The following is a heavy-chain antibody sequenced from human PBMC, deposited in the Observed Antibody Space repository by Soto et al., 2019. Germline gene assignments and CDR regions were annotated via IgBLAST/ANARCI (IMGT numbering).Heavy chain of an antibody. Sequence: ASVKVSCKASGGTFSSYAISWVRQAPGQGLEWMGGIIPIFGTANYAQKFQGRVTITADESTSTAYMELSSLRSEDTAVYYCARDYYYDSSGYPPHGAFDIWGQGTMVTVSS. J-gene: IGHJ3*02. CDR3: ARDYYYDSSGYPPHGAFDI. D-gene: IGHD3-22*01. CDR2: IIPIFGTA. V-gene: IGHV1-69*13. CDR1: GGTFSSYA.